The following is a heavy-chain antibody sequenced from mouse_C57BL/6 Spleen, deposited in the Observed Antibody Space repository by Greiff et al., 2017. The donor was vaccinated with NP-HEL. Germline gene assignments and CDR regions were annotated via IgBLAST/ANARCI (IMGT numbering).Heavy chain of an antibody. J-gene: IGHJ3*01. Sequence: QVHVKQPGAELVMPGASVKLSCKASGYTFTSYWMHWVKQRPGQGLEWIGEIDPSDSYTNYNQKFKGKSTLTVDKSSSTAYMQLSSLTSEDSAVYYCAFNWEGFAYWGQGTLVTVSA. V-gene: IGHV1-69*01. D-gene: IGHD4-1*01. CDR1: GYTFTSYW. CDR2: IDPSDSYT. CDR3: AFNWEGFAY.